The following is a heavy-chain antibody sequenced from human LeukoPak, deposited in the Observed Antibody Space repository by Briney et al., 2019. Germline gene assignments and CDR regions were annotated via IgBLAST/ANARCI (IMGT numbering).Heavy chain of an antibody. V-gene: IGHV4-34*01. CDR1: GFTFSDYN. CDR3: ARGPGGGSSYDYFDY. J-gene: IGHJ4*02. CDR2: INHSGST. D-gene: IGHD6-13*01. Sequence: GSLRLSCAASGFTFSDYNMRWIRQPPGKGLEWIGEINHSGSTNYNPSLKSRVTISVDTSKNQFSLKLSSVTAADTAVYYCARGPGGGSSYDYFDYWGQGTLVTVSS.